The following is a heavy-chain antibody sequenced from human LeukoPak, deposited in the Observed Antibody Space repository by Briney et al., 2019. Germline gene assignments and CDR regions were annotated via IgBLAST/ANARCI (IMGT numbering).Heavy chain of an antibody. V-gene: IGHV3-30*18. CDR3: AKDLCPRYGSCGFDY. D-gene: IGHD3-10*01. CDR2: ISYDGSNK. J-gene: IGHJ4*02. Sequence: GPSLTLACAAAGFTFSSDGMHWVRQAPGKGLEWVAVISYDGSNKYYADSVKGRFTISRDNSKKTLYLQMNSLRAEDTAVYYWAKDLCPRYGSCGFDYWGQGALVTVSS. CDR1: GFTFSSDG.